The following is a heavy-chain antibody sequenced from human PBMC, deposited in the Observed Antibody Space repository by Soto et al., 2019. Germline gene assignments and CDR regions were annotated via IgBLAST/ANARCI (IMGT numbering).Heavy chain of an antibody. Sequence: QVQLQQWGAGLLKPSETLSLTCAVYGGSFSGYYWSWIRQPPGKGLEWIGEINHSGSTNYNPSLKSRVTISVDTSKNQFSLKLSSVTAADTAVYYCARGSVEFYVTIGAYYFDYWGQGTLVTVSS. CDR1: GGSFSGYY. V-gene: IGHV4-34*01. D-gene: IGHD5-12*01. CDR3: ARGSVEFYVTIGAYYFDY. CDR2: INHSGST. J-gene: IGHJ4*02.